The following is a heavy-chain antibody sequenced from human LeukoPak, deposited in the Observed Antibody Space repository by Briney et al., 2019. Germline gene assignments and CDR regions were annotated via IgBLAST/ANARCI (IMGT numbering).Heavy chain of an antibody. J-gene: IGHJ5*02. D-gene: IGHD6-13*01. Sequence: GGSLRLSCAASGFTSSSYAMSWVRQAPGKGLEWVSAISGSGGSTYYADSVKGRFTISRDNSKNTLYLQMNSLRAEDTAVYYCAREDSSWYDVPWFDPWGQGTLVTVSS. CDR1: GFTSSSYA. CDR3: AREDSSWYDVPWFDP. CDR2: ISGSGGST. V-gene: IGHV3-23*01.